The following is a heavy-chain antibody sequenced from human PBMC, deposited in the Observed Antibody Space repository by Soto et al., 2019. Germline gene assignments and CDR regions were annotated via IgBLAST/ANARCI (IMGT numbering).Heavy chain of an antibody. CDR1: GFTFGNYW. CDR3: VDY. J-gene: IGHJ4*02. CDR2: ISDYGRI. V-gene: IGHV3-74*01. Sequence: SGRSLRLSCAASGFTFGNYWMHWVRQAPGKGLVWVSRISDYGRINYADSVKDRFIISRDDARSELYLQLNDLRVEDTATYYWVDYWGQGTPVTVSS.